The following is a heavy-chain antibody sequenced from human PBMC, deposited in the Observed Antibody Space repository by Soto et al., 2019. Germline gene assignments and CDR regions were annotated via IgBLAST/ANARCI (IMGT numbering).Heavy chain of an antibody. D-gene: IGHD1-1*01. J-gene: IGHJ5*02. CDR1: GDSISSHY. V-gene: IGHV4-59*11. CDR2: IYHSGGT. Sequence: ASETLSLTCTVSGDSISSHYWSWIRQPPGKGLEWIGHIYHSGGTRYNPSLRSRVTISVDTSKNQFSLKLRSVTAADTAMYYCVRDGTKNLRDRFDPWGRGILVTVS. CDR3: VRDGTKNLRDRFDP.